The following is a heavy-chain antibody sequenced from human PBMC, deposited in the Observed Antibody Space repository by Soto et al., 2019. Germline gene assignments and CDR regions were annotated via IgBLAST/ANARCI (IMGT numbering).Heavy chain of an antibody. CDR2: ISYDGSNK. CDR1: GFTFSSYG. V-gene: IGHV3-30*03. CDR3: ARGDSSGYYNTLGAFDI. D-gene: IGHD3-22*01. J-gene: IGHJ3*02. Sequence: PGGSLRLSCAASGFTFSSYGMHWVRQAPGKGLEWVAVISYDGSNKYYADSVKGRFTISRDNSKNTLYLQMNSLRAEDTAVYYCARGDSSGYYNTLGAFDIWGQGTMVTVSS.